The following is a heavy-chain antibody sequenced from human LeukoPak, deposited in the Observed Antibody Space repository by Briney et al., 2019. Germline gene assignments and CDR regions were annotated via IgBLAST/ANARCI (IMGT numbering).Heavy chain of an antibody. J-gene: IGHJ3*02. Sequence: GGSLRLSCAASGFTFSSYSMNWVRQAPGKGLEWVSSISSSSSYIYYADSVKGRFTISRDNAKNSLYLQMNSLRAEDTAFYYCAKDRSGWYLDAFDIWGQGTMVTVSS. CDR3: AKDRSGWYLDAFDI. CDR1: GFTFSSYS. V-gene: IGHV3-21*04. CDR2: ISSSSSYI. D-gene: IGHD6-19*01.